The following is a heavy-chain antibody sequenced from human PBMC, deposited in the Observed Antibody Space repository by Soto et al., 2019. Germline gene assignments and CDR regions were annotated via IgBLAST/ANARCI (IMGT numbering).Heavy chain of an antibody. CDR1: GYTFTGYY. D-gene: IGHD1-7*01. J-gene: IGHJ3*02. Sequence: GASVKVSCKASGYTFTGYYMHWVRQAPGQGLEWMGWINPNSGGTNYAQKFQGWVTMTRDTSISTAYMELSRLRSDDTAVYYCARETATNWNYDAFDIWGQGTMVTVSS. CDR2: INPNSGGT. CDR3: ARETATNWNYDAFDI. V-gene: IGHV1-2*04.